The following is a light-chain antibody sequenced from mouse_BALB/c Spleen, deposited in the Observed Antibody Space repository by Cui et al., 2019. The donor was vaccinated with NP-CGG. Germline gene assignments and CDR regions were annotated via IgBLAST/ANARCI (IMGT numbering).Light chain of an antibody. J-gene: IGLJ1*01. CDR1: IGSVTTSNY. Sequence: AVVTQSSALTTSPGETVTLTCRSSIGSVTTSNYANWVQEKPDHLFTGLIGGTNNRVPGVPARFSGSLIGDKAALTITGAQTEDEAIYFCALWYSNHWVFGGGTKLTVL. CDR2: GTN. V-gene: IGLV1*01. CDR3: ALWYSNHWV.